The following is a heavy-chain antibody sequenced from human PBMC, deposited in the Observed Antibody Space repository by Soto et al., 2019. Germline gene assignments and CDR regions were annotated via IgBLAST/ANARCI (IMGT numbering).Heavy chain of an antibody. D-gene: IGHD1-26*01. CDR1: GHISGHYG. CDR3: ARDGDQWDQRFCDN. CDR2: ISAHRGHT. Sequence: QVQLVQSAPELTKPGASVKVSCRVSGHISGHYGISWVRLRAGQGLEWMGWISAHRGHTNYAHKCRGRGTMTTDPSTATVSMELTNLLSDDTAVYFCARDGDQWDQRFCDNWGQGTLVTVSS. J-gene: IGHJ4*02. V-gene: IGHV1-18*01.